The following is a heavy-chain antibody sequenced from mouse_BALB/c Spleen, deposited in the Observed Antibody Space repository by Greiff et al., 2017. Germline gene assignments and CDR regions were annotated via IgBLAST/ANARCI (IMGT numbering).Heavy chain of an antibody. CDR2: ISSGSSTI. CDR1: GFTFSSFG. V-gene: IGHV5-17*02. CDR3: ARGLRPSFDY. Sequence: VKVVESGGGLVQPGGSRKLSCAASGFTFSSFGMHWVRQAPEKGLEWVAYISSGSSTIYYADTVKGRFTISRDNPKNTLFLQMTSLRSEDTAMYYCARGLRPSFDYWGQGTTLTVSS. D-gene: IGHD2-2*01. J-gene: IGHJ2*01.